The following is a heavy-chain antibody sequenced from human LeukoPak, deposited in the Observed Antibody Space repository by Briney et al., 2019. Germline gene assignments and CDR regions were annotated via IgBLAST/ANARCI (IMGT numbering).Heavy chain of an antibody. CDR2: INWNGGSK. CDR1: GFTFDVYG. D-gene: IGHD2-8*01. CDR3: ATLGYCTNGVCDKSPWAFDY. V-gene: IGHV3-20*04. Sequence: GGSLRLSCAASGFTFDVYGMSWVRDAPGKGLECVSGINWNGGSKGYADSVKGRFTISRDNAKNSLYLQMNSLRAEDTALYYCATLGYCTNGVCDKSPWAFDYWGQGTLVTVSS. J-gene: IGHJ4*02.